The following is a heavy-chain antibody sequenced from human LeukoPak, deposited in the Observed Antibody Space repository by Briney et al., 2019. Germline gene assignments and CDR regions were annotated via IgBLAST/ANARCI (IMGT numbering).Heavy chain of an antibody. CDR2: INHSGST. Sequence: PSETLSLTCAVYGGSFSGYYWSWIRQPPGKGLEWIGEINHSGSTNYNPSLKSRVTISVDTSKNQFSLKLSSVTAADTAVYYRARGRGSSWYYYYYGMDVWGQGTTVTVSS. D-gene: IGHD6-13*01. V-gene: IGHV4-34*01. J-gene: IGHJ6*02. CDR3: ARGRGSSWYYYYYGMDV. CDR1: GGSFSGYY.